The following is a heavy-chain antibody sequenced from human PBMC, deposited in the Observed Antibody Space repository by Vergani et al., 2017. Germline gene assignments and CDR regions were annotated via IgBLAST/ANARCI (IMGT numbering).Heavy chain of an antibody. D-gene: IGHD6-13*01. Sequence: QVQLVQSGAEVKKPGSSVKVSCKASGGTFSSYAISWVRQAPGQGLEWMGRIIPIFGTANYAQKFQERVTITRDMSTSTAYMELSSLRSEDTAVYYCAGATGYSSSWYVYYYYGMDVWGQGTTVTVSS. J-gene: IGHJ6*02. V-gene: IGHV1-69*06. CDR1: GGTFSSYA. CDR2: IIPIFGTA. CDR3: AGATGYSSSWYVYYYYGMDV.